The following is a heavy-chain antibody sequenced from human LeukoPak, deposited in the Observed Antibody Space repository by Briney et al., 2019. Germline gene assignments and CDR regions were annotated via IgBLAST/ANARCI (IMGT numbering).Heavy chain of an antibody. CDR3: ARAPITIFGVVNH. J-gene: IGHJ5*02. V-gene: IGHV3-74*01. CDR1: GFTFSSYW. Sequence: GGSLRLSCAASGFTFSSYWMHWVRQAPGKGLVWVSRINSDGSSTSYADSVKGRFTIPRDNAKNTLYLQMNSLRAEDTAVYYCARAPITIFGVVNHWGQGTLVTVSS. CDR2: INSDGSST. D-gene: IGHD3-3*01.